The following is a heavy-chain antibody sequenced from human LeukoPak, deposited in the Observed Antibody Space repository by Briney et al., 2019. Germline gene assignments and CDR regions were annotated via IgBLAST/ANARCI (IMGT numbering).Heavy chain of an antibody. CDR2: IDGSGGTT. J-gene: IGHJ4*02. Sequence: GGSLRLSCAASGFTFTRNAMAWVRQAPGKGLEWVSAIDGSGGTTFYADSVKGRVTISRVESTNTVYLQMNSLRADDTAVYYCAKAHCSSTSCSRADNWGQGTLVTVSS. V-gene: IGHV3-23*01. CDR3: AKAHCSSTSCSRADN. CDR1: GFTFTRNA. D-gene: IGHD2-2*01.